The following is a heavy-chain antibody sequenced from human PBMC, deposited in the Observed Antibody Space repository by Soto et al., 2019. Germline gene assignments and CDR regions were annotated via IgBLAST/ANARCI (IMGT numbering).Heavy chain of an antibody. CDR1: GFTFNTYW. Sequence: GGSLRLSCAASGFTFNTYWMTWVRQAPGKGLEWVANIKQDGSETYYVDSVKGRFTISRDNAKNSLYLQMNSLRAEDTAVYYCARDLNWVLDYWGQGALVTVSS. CDR2: IKQDGSET. V-gene: IGHV3-7*01. D-gene: IGHD3-16*01. J-gene: IGHJ4*02. CDR3: ARDLNWVLDY.